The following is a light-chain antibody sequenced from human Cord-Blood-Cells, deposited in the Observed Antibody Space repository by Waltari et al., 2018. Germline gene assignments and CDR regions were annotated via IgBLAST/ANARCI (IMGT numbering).Light chain of an antibody. CDR1: SSDVGSYNL. V-gene: IGLV2-23*02. CDR3: CSYAGSSTLV. J-gene: IGLJ1*01. Sequence: QSALTPPDPVSGSPGQSITISCTGTSSDVGSYNLLSWYQQPPGKAPKLMLYEVSTRPSGVSNRFSGSKSGNTASLTISGLQAEDEADYYCCSYAGSSTLVFGTGTKVTVL. CDR2: EVS.